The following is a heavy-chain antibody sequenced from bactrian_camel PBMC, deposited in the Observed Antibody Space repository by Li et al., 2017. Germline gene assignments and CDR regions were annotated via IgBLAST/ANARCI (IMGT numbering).Heavy chain of an antibody. D-gene: IGHD5*01. Sequence: VQLVESGGGSVQAGGSLKLSCAASGYIFSSCGMAWYRQAPGKEREGIAFTSAAGSTWTDASVAGRFTSSRDNAKNTVYLQLNSLKTEDMAMYYCAKMGGTGWVTGDQYNYWGQGTQVTVS. CDR3: AKMGGTGWVTGDQYNY. CDR1: GYIFSSCG. CDR2: TSAAGST. V-gene: IGHV3S53*01. J-gene: IGHJ4*01.